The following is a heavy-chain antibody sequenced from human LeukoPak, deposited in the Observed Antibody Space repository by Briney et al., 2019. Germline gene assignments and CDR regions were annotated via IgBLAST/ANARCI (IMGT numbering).Heavy chain of an antibody. V-gene: IGHV4-59*08. CDR3: ARRDGAVGVINY. CDR1: GGSISSYY. Sequence: SETLSLTRTVSGGSISSYYWSWIRQPPGKGLEWIGYIYYSGSTNYNPSLKSRVTISVDTSKNQFSLKLSSVTAADTAVYYCARRDGAVGVINYWGQGTLVTVSS. CDR2: IYYSGST. J-gene: IGHJ4*02. D-gene: IGHD2-21*01.